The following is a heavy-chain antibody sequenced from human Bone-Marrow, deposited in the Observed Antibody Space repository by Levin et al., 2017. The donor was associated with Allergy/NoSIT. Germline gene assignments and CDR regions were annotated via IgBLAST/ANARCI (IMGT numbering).Heavy chain of an antibody. CDR2: IHHSGST. CDR1: AYSISSGYY. Sequence: GSLRLSCSVSAYSISSGYYWGWIRQPPGKGLEWIGSIHHSGSTYYNPSLKSRVTISLDTSKNQISLKFNSVTAADTAVYYCARDSSRGWSLDYWGQGILVTVSS. D-gene: IGHD6-19*01. J-gene: IGHJ4*02. CDR3: ARDSSRGWSLDY. V-gene: IGHV4-38-2*02.